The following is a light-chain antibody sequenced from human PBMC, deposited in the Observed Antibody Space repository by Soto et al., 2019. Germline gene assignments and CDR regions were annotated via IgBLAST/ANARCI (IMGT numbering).Light chain of an antibody. V-gene: IGKV1-5*03. Sequence: DIQITQSPSTLSASLGDRVTITCRASQNINSWLAWYQQKPGKAPNLLIYKASSSENGVPSRFGGSGSGTEFTLTISSLQPDDVATYYCQQYKSYWTFGQGTKVDI. CDR1: QNINSW. CDR2: KAS. J-gene: IGKJ1*01. CDR3: QQYKSYWT.